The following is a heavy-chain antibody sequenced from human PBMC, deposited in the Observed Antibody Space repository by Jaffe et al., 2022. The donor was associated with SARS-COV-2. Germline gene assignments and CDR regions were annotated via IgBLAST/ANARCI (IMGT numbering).Heavy chain of an antibody. CDR1: GYTFTSYG. D-gene: IGHD3-3*01. CDR3: ARREWFMDY. CDR2: ISPYFGDT. J-gene: IGHJ4*02. Sequence: QVQLVQSGAEVKMPGASVKVSCKASGYTFTSYGISWVRQAPGQGLEWMGWISPYFGDTNYAQKFQGRVTMTTDTSTSTAYMDMRSLTSDDTAVYYCARREWFMDYWGQGTLVTVSS. V-gene: IGHV1-18*01.